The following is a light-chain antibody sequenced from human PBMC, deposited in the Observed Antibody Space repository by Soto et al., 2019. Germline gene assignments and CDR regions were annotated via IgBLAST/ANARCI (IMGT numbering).Light chain of an antibody. J-gene: IGKJ1*01. CDR1: QSLTMW. V-gene: IGKV1-5*03. Sequence: DIPMTQSPSTLSASVGDRVTITCRASQSLTMWLAWYQQKPGKAPNLLIYKTSSLDSGVPSRFSGRGSGTEFALPRSSLQPEVFEACYCHHWTDTSLTLGPGPKV. CDR3: HHWTDTSLT. CDR2: KTS.